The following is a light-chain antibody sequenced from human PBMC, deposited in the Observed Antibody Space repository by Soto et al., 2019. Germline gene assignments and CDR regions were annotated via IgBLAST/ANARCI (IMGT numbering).Light chain of an antibody. CDR2: EVN. Sequence: QSALTQPASVSGSPGQSITISCTGTSSDVGGYKYVSWYQQHPGKAPKLMIYEVNNRPSGVSNRFSGSKSGNTASLTISGLQAEDEADYYCTSYTSRSSLYVFGTGTKLTVL. V-gene: IGLV2-14*01. CDR1: SSDVGGYKY. J-gene: IGLJ1*01. CDR3: TSYTSRSSLYV.